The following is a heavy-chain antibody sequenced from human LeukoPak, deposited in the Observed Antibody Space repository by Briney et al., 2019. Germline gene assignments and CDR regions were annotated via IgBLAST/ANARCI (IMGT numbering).Heavy chain of an antibody. V-gene: IGHV3-23*01. D-gene: IGHD6-13*01. J-gene: IGHJ4*02. CDR2: ISGSGGST. Sequence: PGGTLRLSCAASGFTFSSYGMSWVRQAPGKGLEWVSAISGSGGSTHYADSVKGRFTISRDNSKNSLYLQMNSLRAEDTAVYYCARDLMGIAYRGAFYCWGQGTLVTVSS. CDR3: ARDLMGIAYRGAFYC. CDR1: GFTFSSYG.